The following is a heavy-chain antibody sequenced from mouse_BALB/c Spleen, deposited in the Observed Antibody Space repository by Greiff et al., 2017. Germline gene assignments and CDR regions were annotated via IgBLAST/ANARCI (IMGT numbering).Heavy chain of an antibody. CDR1: GFNIKDTY. J-gene: IGHJ3*01. V-gene: IGHV14-3*02. CDR2: IDPANGNT. CDR3: ALIYGGYAWFAY. D-gene: IGHD2-3*01. Sequence: EVQLQQSGAELVKPGASVKLSCTASGFNIKDTYMHWVKQRPEQGLEWIGRIDPANGNTKYDPKFQGKATITADTSSNTAYLQLSSLTSEDTAVYYCALIYGGYAWFAYWGQGTLVTDSA.